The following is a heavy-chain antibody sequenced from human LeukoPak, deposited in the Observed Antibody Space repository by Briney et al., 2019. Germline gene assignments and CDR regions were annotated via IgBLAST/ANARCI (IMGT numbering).Heavy chain of an antibody. CDR2: TNPNSGGT. Sequence: ASVKVSCKASGYTFTSYAMHWVRQAPGQRLEWMGWTNPNSGGTNYAQKFQGRVTMTRDTSISTAYMELSRLRSDDTAVYYCASLGVTTVTTDYMDVWGKGTTVTVSS. CDR3: ASLGVTTVTTDYMDV. V-gene: IGHV1-2*02. J-gene: IGHJ6*03. CDR1: GYTFTSYA. D-gene: IGHD4-17*01.